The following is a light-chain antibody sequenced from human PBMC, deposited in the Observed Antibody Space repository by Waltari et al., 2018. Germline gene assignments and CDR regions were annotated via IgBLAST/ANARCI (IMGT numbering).Light chain of an antibody. CDR3: SSFTSSTTGI. V-gene: IGLV2-14*03. CDR2: DVT. Sequence: SSDSGGYNYVSWYQQHPGEAPKLIIYDVTNRPSGVSDRFSGSKSGSSASLTISGLQPEDEADYYCSSFTSSTTGIFGGGTKLTVL. CDR1: SSDSGGYNY. J-gene: IGLJ2*01.